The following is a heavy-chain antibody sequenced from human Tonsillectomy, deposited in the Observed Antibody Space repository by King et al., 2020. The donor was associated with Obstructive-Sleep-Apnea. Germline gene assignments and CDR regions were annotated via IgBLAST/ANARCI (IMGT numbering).Heavy chain of an antibody. CDR1: GGSISSGGYS. Sequence: QLQESGSGLVKPSQTLSLTCAVSGGSISSGGYSWSWIRQPPGKGLEWIGYIYHSGTTYYNPSLKSRVTIAVERSKNQFSLKLSSVTAAESAVYYCASSLDDYYGFTSLNFDYWGQGTLVTVSS. D-gene: IGHD3-10*01. CDR2: IYHSGTT. V-gene: IGHV4-30-2*01. CDR3: ASSLDDYYGFTSLNFDY. J-gene: IGHJ4*02.